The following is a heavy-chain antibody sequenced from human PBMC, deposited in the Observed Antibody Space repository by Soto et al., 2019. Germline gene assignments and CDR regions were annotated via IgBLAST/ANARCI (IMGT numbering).Heavy chain of an antibody. V-gene: IGHV4-39*01. CDR3: ARRERAAGTDWWFDP. CDR2: IYYSGST. D-gene: IGHD6-13*01. J-gene: IGHJ5*02. CDR1: CCFISSSNFH. Sequence: QLPLQESGPRMVKALETLFLTLPVSCCFISSSNFHWGWIRPPPGKGLEWIGSIYYSGSTYYSPSLKSRVTISVDTSKNQFSLKLSSVTAADTAVYYCARRERAAGTDWWFDPWGQGTLVTVSS.